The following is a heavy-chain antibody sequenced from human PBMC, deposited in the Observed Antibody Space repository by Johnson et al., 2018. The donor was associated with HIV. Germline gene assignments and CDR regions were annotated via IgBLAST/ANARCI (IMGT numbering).Heavy chain of an antibody. J-gene: IGHJ3*02. CDR3: AREISSRSAFDI. CDR1: GFRFSTYA. V-gene: IGHV3-30-3*01. Sequence: QVQLVESVGGVVQPGRSLRLSCAASGFRFSTYAMHWVRQAPGKGLEWVAVISYDGSNKYYADSVKGRFTISRDNSKNTLYLQMNSLRAEDTAVYYCAREISSRSAFDIWGQGTMVTVSS. CDR2: ISYDGSNK. D-gene: IGHD6-6*01.